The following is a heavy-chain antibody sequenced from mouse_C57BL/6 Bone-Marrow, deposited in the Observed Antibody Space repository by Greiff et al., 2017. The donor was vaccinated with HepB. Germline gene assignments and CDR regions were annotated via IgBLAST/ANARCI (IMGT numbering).Heavy chain of an antibody. CDR2: IWRGGST. CDR1: GFSLTSYG. CDR3: AKEGGTGTTPFAY. J-gene: IGHJ3*01. D-gene: IGHD4-1*01. Sequence: QVQLKESGPGLVQPSQSLSITCTVSGFSLTSYGVHWVRQSPGKGLEWLGVIWRGGSTDYNAAFMSRLSITKDNSKSQVFFKMNSLQADDTAIYYCAKEGGTGTTPFAYWGQGTLVTVSA. V-gene: IGHV2-5*01.